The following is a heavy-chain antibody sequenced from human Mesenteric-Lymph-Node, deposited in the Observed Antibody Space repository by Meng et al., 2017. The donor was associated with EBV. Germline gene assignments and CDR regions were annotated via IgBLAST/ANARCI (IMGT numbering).Heavy chain of an antibody. D-gene: IGHD2-21*01. CDR3: ARVEVGITSGDY. CDR1: GYTFTNYG. CDR2: INAYNGDT. J-gene: IGHJ4*02. V-gene: IGHV1-18*01. Sequence: QAQMVQFGGEVKKPGASVKVSCKASGYTFTNYGIRWVRQAPGQGLEWMGWINAYNGDTNYAQTLQGRVTMTTDTSTSTAYMELRSLRSDDTAVYYCARVEVGITSGDYWGQGTLVTVSS.